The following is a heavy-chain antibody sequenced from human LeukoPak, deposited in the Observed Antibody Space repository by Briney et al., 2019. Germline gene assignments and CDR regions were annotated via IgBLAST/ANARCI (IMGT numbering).Heavy chain of an antibody. J-gene: IGHJ5*02. CDR2: IYYSGST. D-gene: IGHD7-27*01. CDR1: GGSISSSSYY. Sequence: SETLSLTCTVSGGSISSSSYYWGWIRQPPGKGLEWIGSIYYSGSTYYNPSLKSRVTISVDTSKNQFSLKLSSVTAADTAVYYCARRDWGSHWFGPWGQGTLVTVSS. V-gene: IGHV4-39*01. CDR3: ARRDWGSHWFGP.